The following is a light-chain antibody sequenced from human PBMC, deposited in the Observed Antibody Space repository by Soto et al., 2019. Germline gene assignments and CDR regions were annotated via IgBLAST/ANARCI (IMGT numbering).Light chain of an antibody. CDR2: GAS. Sequence: DIQMTQSPSSLSASVGDRVTITCRASEDISNYLAWYQQKPGKVPKLLIYGASTLQSGVPSRFSGSGSGTDFTITIRSLQTEDVATYYCQNYNTAPWTFGQGTKVESK. CDR3: QNYNTAPWT. CDR1: EDISNY. V-gene: IGKV1-27*01. J-gene: IGKJ1*01.